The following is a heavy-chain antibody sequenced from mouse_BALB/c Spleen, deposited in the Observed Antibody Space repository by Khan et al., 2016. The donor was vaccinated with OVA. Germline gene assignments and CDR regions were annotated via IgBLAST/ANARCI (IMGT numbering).Heavy chain of an antibody. CDR2: INPSNGYT. Sequence: VQLQQSGAELARPGASVKMSCKSSGYTFTSYTIHWIKKRPGQGLEWIGYINPSNGYTNYNQKFKDKATLTTDKSSTTAYLQLNSLTSDDSAVYTCVRDGAYHRNDGWFAYWGQGTLVTVSA. D-gene: IGHD2-14*01. J-gene: IGHJ3*01. CDR1: GYTFTSYT. V-gene: IGHV1-4*01. CDR3: VRDGAYHRNDGWFAY.